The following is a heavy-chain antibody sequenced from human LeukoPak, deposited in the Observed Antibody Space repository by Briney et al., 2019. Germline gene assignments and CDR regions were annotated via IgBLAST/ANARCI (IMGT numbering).Heavy chain of an antibody. CDR2: VYSGGST. Sequence: GGSLRLSCAASGFTVSSNYMSWVRQAPGKGLEWVSVVYSGGSTYYADSVKGRFTISRDNSKNTLYLQMNSLRAEDTAVYYCAKPPYHDAFDIWGQGTMVTVSS. J-gene: IGHJ3*02. D-gene: IGHD2-2*01. V-gene: IGHV3-53*01. CDR1: GFTVSSNY. CDR3: AKPPYHDAFDI.